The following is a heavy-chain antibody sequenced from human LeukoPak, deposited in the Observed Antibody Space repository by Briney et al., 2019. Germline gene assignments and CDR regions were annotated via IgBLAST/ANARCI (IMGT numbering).Heavy chain of an antibody. CDR3: ARCRGGSTESYYMDV. D-gene: IGHD2-15*01. V-gene: IGHV3-21*01. Sequence: PGGSLRLSCAASGFTFSSYSMRWVRQAPGKGLEWVSSISSSSSDINYADSVKGRFTISRDNAKNSLYLQMNSLRAEDTAVYYCARCRGGSTESYYMDVWGKGTPVTVSS. CDR2: ISSSSSDI. CDR1: GFTFSSYS. J-gene: IGHJ6*03.